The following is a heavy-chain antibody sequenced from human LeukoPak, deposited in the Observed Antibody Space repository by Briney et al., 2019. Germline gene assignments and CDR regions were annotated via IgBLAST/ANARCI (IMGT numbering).Heavy chain of an antibody. J-gene: IGHJ4*02. CDR2: IYYSGST. CDR1: GGSISSYY. CDR3: ARGLSLYYFDY. V-gene: IGHV4-59*01. Sequence: SETLSLTCTVSGGSISSYYWSWIRQPPGKGLEWIGYIYYSGSTNFNPSLKSRVTISVDTSRNQFSLKLSSVTAADTAVYYCARGLSLYYFDYWGQGTLVTVSS.